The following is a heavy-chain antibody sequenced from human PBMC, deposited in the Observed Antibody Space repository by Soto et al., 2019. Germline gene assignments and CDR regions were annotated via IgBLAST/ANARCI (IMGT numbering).Heavy chain of an antibody. D-gene: IGHD6-13*01. V-gene: IGHV3-7*03. CDR3: ASERSIAAAGPFDY. CDR1: GFTFSSYW. J-gene: IGHJ4*02. Sequence: GGSLRLSCAASGFTFSSYWMSWVRQASGKGLEWVANIKQDGSEKFYVDSVKGRFTISRDNAKNSLYLQMNSLRAEDTVVYYCASERSIAAAGPFDYWGQGTLVTVSS. CDR2: IKQDGSEK.